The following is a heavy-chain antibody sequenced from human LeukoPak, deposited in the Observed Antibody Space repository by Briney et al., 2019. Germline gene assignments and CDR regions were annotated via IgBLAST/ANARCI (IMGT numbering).Heavy chain of an antibody. V-gene: IGHV4-4*07. J-gene: IGHJ6*03. Sequence: PSETLSLTCTVSGGSISSYYWSWTRQPAGTGLEWIGRIYTSGSTNYNPSLKSRVTMSVDTSTNQFSLKLSSVTAADTAVYYCARDSAPFWCGYPYYYYYYMDVWGKGTTVTVSS. CDR3: ARDSAPFWCGYPYYYYYYMDV. D-gene: IGHD3-3*01. CDR1: GGSISSYY. CDR2: IYTSGST.